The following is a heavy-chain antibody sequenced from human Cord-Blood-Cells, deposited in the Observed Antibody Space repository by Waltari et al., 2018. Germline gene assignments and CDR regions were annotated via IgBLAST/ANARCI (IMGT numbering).Heavy chain of an antibody. CDR2: IYSCGST. CDR1: GFTARSNY. Sequence: EVQRVESGGGVIQPGGSMQLPSVPSGFTARSNYMRRVPQAPGKGLEWVSVIYSCGSTYYADSVKGRFTISRDNSKNTLYLQMNSLRAEDTAVYYCARENLYSSSSFDYWGQGTLVTVSS. D-gene: IGHD6-6*01. V-gene: IGHV3-53*01. CDR3: ARENLYSSSSFDY. J-gene: IGHJ4*02.